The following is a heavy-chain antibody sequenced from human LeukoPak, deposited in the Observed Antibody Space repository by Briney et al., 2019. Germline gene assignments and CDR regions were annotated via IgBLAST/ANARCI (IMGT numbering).Heavy chain of an antibody. D-gene: IGHD4-11*01. CDR3: ARRTRVSATLNTFDY. J-gene: IGHJ4*02. Sequence: GESVKISCKGSGYSFTSYWIGWVRQMPGKGLEWMGIIYPGDSDTRYSPSFQGQVTISADKSISTAYLQWSSLKASDTAMYYCARRTRVSATLNTFDYWGQGTLVTVSS. CDR1: GYSFTSYW. CDR2: IYPGDSDT. V-gene: IGHV5-51*01.